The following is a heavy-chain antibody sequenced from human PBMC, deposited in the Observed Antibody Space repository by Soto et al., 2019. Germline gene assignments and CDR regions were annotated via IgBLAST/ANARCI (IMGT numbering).Heavy chain of an antibody. J-gene: IGHJ4*02. CDR2: ISSTSSYI. D-gene: IGHD6-6*01. V-gene: IGHV3-21*01. CDR3: ARDQGSIAARPFDY. CDR1: GFTFSCYS. Sequence: PGGSLRLSCASSGFTFSCYSMNWTRQAPGKGLEWVSSISSTSSYIYYTDSVKGRFTISRDNAKNSLYLQMNSLRAEDTAVYYCARDQGSIAARPFDYWGQGTLVTVSS.